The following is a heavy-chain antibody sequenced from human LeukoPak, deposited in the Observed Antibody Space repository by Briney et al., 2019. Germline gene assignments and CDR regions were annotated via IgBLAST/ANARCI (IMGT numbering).Heavy chain of an antibody. Sequence: GESLKISCKGSGYSFTSSWIGWVRQMPGKGLEWMGIVFPADSDTRYSPSFQGQVTFSADKSISTAYLQWSILKASDSAMYYCARHGGAFDYWGQGTLVTVSS. CDR1: GYSFTSSW. CDR3: ARHGGAFDY. V-gene: IGHV5-51*01. D-gene: IGHD4-17*01. J-gene: IGHJ4*02. CDR2: VFPADSDT.